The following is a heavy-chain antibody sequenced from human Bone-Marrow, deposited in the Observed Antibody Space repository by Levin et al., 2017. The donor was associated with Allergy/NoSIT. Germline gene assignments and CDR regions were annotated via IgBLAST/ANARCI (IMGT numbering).Heavy chain of an antibody. J-gene: IGHJ6*03. CDR1: GFTVSSNY. V-gene: IGHV3-53*01. CDR3: ASSNFWSGYFDYYYYYMDV. CDR2: IYSGGST. D-gene: IGHD3-3*01. Sequence: GESLKISCAASGFTVSSNYMSWVRQAPGKGLEWVSVIYSGGSTYYADSVKGRFTISRDNSKNTLYLQMNSLRAEDTAVYYCASSNFWSGYFDYYYYYMDVWGKGTTVTVSS.